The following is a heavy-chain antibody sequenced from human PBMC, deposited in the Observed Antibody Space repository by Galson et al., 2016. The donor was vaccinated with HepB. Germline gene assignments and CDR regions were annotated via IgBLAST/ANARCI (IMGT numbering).Heavy chain of an antibody. D-gene: IGHD3-10*01. CDR1: TFTFRSYA. J-gene: IGHJ3*02. CDR3: AKGGQWFDPMRSAFDI. Sequence: SLRLSCAASTFTFRSYAMNWVRRAPGKGLEWVSGISGSGGNTYYADSVKGRFTISRDNSKNTLYLHMNSLRAEDTALYYCAKGGQWFDPMRSAFDIWGQGTMVTVSS. CDR2: ISGSGGNT. V-gene: IGHV3-23*01.